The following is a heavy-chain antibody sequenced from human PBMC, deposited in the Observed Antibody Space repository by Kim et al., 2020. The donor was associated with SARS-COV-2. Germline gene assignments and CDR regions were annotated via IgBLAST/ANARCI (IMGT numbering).Heavy chain of an antibody. CDR2: ISWNSGSI. CDR1: GFTFDDYA. J-gene: IGHJ4*02. Sequence: GGSLRLSCAASGFTFDDYAMHWVRQAPGKGLEWVSGISWNSGSIGYADSVKGRFTISRDNAKNSLYLQMNSLRAEDTALYYCAKGASGGQPYYFDYWGQGTLVTVSS. D-gene: IGHD1-26*01. CDR3: AKGASGGQPYYFDY. V-gene: IGHV3-9*01.